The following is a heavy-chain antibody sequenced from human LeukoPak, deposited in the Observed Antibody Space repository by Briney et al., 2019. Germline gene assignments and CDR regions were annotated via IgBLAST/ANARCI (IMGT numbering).Heavy chain of an antibody. CDR2: INWNGGST. D-gene: IGHD1-26*01. CDR3: ARMVVGATTNYFDY. Sequence: PGGSLRLSCAASGFTFDDYGMSWVRHAPGKGLEWVSGINWNGGSTGYADSVKGRFTISRDNAKNSLYLQMNSLRAEDTALYHCARMVVGATTNYFDYWGQGTLVTVSS. J-gene: IGHJ4*02. CDR1: GFTFDDYG. V-gene: IGHV3-20*01.